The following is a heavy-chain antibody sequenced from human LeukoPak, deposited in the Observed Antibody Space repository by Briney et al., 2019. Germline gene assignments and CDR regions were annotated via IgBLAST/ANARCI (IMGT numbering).Heavy chain of an antibody. CDR2: ISAYNGNT. CDR1: GGTFSSYA. D-gene: IGHD3-22*01. CDR3: ARVYSSGYVFDY. V-gene: IGHV1-18*01. J-gene: IGHJ4*02. Sequence: ASVKVSCKASGGTFSSYAISWVRQAPGQGLEWMGWISAYNGNTNYAQKLQGRVTMTTDTSTSTAYMELRSLRSDDTAVYYCARVYSSGYVFDYWGQGTLVTVPS.